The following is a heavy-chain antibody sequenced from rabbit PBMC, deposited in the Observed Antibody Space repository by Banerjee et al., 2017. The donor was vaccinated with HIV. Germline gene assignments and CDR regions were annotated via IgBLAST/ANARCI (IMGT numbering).Heavy chain of an antibody. CDR2: INTISGDT. D-gene: IGHD2-1*01. V-gene: IGHV1S40*01. CDR3: AKSGVAGDRYTL. CDR1: GFSFSNGYV. J-gene: IGHJ6*01. Sequence: QSLEESGGDLVKPGASLTLTCTASGFSFSNGYVMCWVRQAPGKGLEWIACINTISGDTVYATWAKGRFTISKASWTTVTLQMTSLTAAETASYFCAKSGVAGDRYTLWGPGTLVTVS.